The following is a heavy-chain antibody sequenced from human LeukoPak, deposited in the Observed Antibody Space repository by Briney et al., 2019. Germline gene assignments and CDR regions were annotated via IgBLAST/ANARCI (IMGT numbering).Heavy chain of an antibody. J-gene: IGHJ4*02. CDR3: AREANGWYYFDY. CDR2: ITSLSSYM. V-gene: IGHV3-21*01. D-gene: IGHD6-19*01. CDR1: GFTFSSYT. Sequence: GGSLRLSCAASGFTFSSYTMNWVRQAPGKGLEWVSSITSLSSYMYYADSMKGRFTISRDNVKNSLYLQMNSLRAEDTAVYYCAREANGWYYFDYWGQGTLVTVSS.